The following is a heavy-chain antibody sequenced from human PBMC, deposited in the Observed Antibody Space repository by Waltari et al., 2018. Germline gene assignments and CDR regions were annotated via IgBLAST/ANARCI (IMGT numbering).Heavy chain of an antibody. CDR3: ASMAAAGTDYYYYYMDV. D-gene: IGHD6-13*01. J-gene: IGHJ6*03. CDR1: GFTFSSYS. V-gene: IGHV3-48*04. Sequence: EVQLVESGGGLVQPGGSLRLSCAASGFTFSSYSMNWVRQAPGKGLERVSYISSSSSTIYYADSVKGRFTISRDNAKNSLYLQMNSLRAEDTAVDYCASMAAAGTDYYYYYMDVWGKGTTVTVSS. CDR2: ISSSSSTI.